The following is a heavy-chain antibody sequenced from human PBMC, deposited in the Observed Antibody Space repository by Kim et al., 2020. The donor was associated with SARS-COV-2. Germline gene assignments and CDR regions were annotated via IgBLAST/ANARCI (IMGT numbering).Heavy chain of an antibody. V-gene: IGHV3-20*04. D-gene: IGHD2-2*01. J-gene: IGHJ5*02. CDR1: GFTFDDYG. CDR2: VNWNGGST. CDR3: ARTPVVVPVDIGRWFDP. Sequence: GGSLRLSCAASGFTFDDYGMSWVRQAPGKGPEWVSGVNWNGGSTGYADSVKGRFTISRDNAKNSLYLQMNSLRAEDTALYYCARTPVVVPVDIGRWFDPWGQGTLVSVSS.